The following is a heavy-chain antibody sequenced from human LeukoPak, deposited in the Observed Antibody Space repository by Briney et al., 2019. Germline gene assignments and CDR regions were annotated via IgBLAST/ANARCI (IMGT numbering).Heavy chain of an antibody. V-gene: IGHV3-66*01. CDR2: IDSGYAT. Sequence: GGSLRLSGAASGFTVSSNYMNWVRQAPGKGLEWVSVIDSGYATYYADSVRGRFTISRDDSKNTVYLQMNSLRAEDTAVYYCATVGYWGQGTLVTVSS. CDR1: GFTVSSNY. J-gene: IGHJ4*02. CDR3: ATVGY. D-gene: IGHD3-16*01.